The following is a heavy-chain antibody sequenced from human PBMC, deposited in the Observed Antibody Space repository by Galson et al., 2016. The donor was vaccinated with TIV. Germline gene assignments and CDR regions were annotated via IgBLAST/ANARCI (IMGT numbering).Heavy chain of an antibody. CDR1: GFTFSGYS. CDR3: ARSADDYNLHLNL. CDR2: ISTGDRYI. Sequence: SLRLSCAASGFTFSGYSMNWVRQAPGKGLEWVSIISTGDRYICYADSVKGRFTISRDNAKNFLYLQLNSLSAEDTAIYYCARSADDYNLHLNLWGQGTLVTVAS. V-gene: IGHV3-21*04. J-gene: IGHJ4*02. D-gene: IGHD5-24*01.